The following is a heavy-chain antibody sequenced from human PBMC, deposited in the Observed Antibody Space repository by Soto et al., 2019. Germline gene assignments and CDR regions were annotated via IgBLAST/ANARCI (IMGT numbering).Heavy chain of an antibody. CDR1: GGTFSSYA. V-gene: IGHV1-69*01. Sequence: QVQLVQSGAEVMKPGSSVKVSCEASGGTFSSYAISWVRQAPGQGLEWMGGIIPIFGTANYAQKFQGRVTITADESTSTAYMELSSLRSEDTAVYYCARRKSIAAHLFDYWGQGTLVTVSS. CDR2: IIPIFGTA. CDR3: ARRKSIAAHLFDY. D-gene: IGHD6-6*01. J-gene: IGHJ4*02.